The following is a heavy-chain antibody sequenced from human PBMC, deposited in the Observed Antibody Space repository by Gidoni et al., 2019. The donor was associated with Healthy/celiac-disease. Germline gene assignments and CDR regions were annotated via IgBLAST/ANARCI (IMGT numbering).Heavy chain of an antibody. J-gene: IGHJ4*02. V-gene: IGHV3-48*03. D-gene: IGHD6-13*01. CDR1: GFTFSSYE. Sequence: EVQLVESGGGLVKPGGPLRLSCAASGFTFSSYEMNWVRQAPGKGLEWVSLNSSSGSTIYYADSVKGRFTISRDNAKNSLYLQMNSLRAEDTAVYDCARDTYSSSWYGPFDYWGQGTLVTVSS. CDR2: NSSSGSTI. CDR3: ARDTYSSSWYGPFDY.